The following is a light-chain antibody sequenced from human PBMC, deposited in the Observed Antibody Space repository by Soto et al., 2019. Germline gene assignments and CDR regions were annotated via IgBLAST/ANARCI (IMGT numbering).Light chain of an antibody. CDR2: TAS. V-gene: IGKV1-6*01. CDR1: QGIRSE. Sequence: AIQMTQSPSSLSASVGDRVTITCRASQGIRSELGWYQQKPGKAPNLLIYTASSLQSGVPSRFSGSGSATECTLTISSLQPEDFATYNPIQDYNYPLTFGGGTKV. CDR3: IQDYNYPLT. J-gene: IGKJ4*01.